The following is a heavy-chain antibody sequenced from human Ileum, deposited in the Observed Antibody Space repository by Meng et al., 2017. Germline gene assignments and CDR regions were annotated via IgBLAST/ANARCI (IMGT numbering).Heavy chain of an antibody. J-gene: IGHJ4*02. CDR1: GGSFSAYY. CDR3: ARRRGYYTSGDSE. D-gene: IGHD3-10*01. CDR2: FDYTGAT. V-gene: IGHV4-34*01. Sequence: QVQLHQGGAGLFKPSETLSLTCTVYGGSFSAYYWIWIRQAPGRGLEWIGDFDYTGATNYNPSLKSRLSISLDTSKNQFSLSLSSVTAADTAIYYCARRRGYYTSGDSEWGQGTLVTVSS.